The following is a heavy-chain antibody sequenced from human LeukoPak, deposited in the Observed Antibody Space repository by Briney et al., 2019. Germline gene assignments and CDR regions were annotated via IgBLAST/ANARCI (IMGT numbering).Heavy chain of an antibody. CDR2: ISYSSGSI. D-gene: IGHD2-21*02. V-gene: IGHV3-23*01. CDR1: GFTLSNYA. CDR3: AKDVLRLNYGYFDL. J-gene: IGHJ2*01. Sequence: GGSLRPSCAASGFTLSNYAMSWVRQAPGKGPEWVAGISYSSGSIYYSDSVKGRFTISRDNSKNTLYLQMNSLRADDTAVYYCAKDVLRLNYGYFDLWGRGTLVSVSS.